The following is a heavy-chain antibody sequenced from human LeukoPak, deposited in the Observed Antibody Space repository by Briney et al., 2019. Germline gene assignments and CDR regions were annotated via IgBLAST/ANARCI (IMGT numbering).Heavy chain of an antibody. CDR1: GFTFSSYS. Sequence: GGSLRLSCAASGFTFSSYSMNWVRQAPGKGLEWVSSISSSNSYIYYADSVKGRFTISRDNAKNSLYLQMNSLRAEDTAVYYCASVKDLYYSPPPYYYYGMDVWGQGTTVTVSS. J-gene: IGHJ6*02. D-gene: IGHD2-21*01. V-gene: IGHV3-21*01. CDR3: ASVKDLYYSPPPYYYYGMDV. CDR2: ISSSNSYI.